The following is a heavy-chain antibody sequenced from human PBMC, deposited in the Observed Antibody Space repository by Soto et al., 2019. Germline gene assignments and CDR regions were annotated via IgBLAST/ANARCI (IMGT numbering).Heavy chain of an antibody. V-gene: IGHV3-23*01. J-gene: IGHJ4*02. Sequence: EVQLLESGGGLVQPGGSLRLSCAASGFTFSSCAMSWVRQTPGKGLEWVSAISGSGGSTYYSDSVKGRFTISRDNSKNTLYLQMNSLRAEDTAVYYCAKRRVGNCDYWGQGTLVTVSS. D-gene: IGHD2-2*01. CDR3: AKRRVGNCDY. CDR2: ISGSGGST. CDR1: GFTFSSCA.